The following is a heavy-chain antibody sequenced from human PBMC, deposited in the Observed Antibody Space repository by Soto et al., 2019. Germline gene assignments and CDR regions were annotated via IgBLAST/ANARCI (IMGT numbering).Heavy chain of an antibody. Sequence: PGESLKISCKGSGYSFTSYWITWVRQMPGKGPEWMGRIDPSDSYTNYSPSFQGHVTISADKSISTAYLQWSSLKASDTAMYYCARHRYSSSLNWGQGTLVTVSS. CDR1: GYSFTSYW. CDR2: IDPSDSYT. V-gene: IGHV5-10-1*01. D-gene: IGHD6-13*01. CDR3: ARHRYSSSLN. J-gene: IGHJ4*02.